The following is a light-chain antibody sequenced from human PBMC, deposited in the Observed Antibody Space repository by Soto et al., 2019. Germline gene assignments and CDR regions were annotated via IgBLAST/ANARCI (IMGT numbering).Light chain of an antibody. V-gene: IGKV3-15*01. CDR2: GAS. Sequence: EIEMTQSPATLSVSPGERATPSYRASQSVSSNLAWYQQKPGQAPRILIYGASTRATGIPARFSGGGSGTEFTLTINSLHPDYFATYFCQQYITYWTLGQGTKVDIK. CDR1: QSVSSN. CDR3: QQYITYWT. J-gene: IGKJ1*01.